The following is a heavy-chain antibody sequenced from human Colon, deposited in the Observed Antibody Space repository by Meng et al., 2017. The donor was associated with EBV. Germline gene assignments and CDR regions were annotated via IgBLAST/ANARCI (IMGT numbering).Heavy chain of an antibody. CDR1: GYIFANYG. Sequence: QVPLVQAGGEVKKPGASVKVSCTASGYIFANYGVSWVRQAPGQGLEWVGWISAYNGNTNFAQRLQGRVTMTADTSTSTAYLELRSLRSDDTAMYYCARDVPVAAMRLWDYWGQGTLVTVSS. J-gene: IGHJ4*02. CDR2: ISAYNGNT. D-gene: IGHD2-2*01. V-gene: IGHV1-18*01. CDR3: ARDVPVAAMRLWDY.